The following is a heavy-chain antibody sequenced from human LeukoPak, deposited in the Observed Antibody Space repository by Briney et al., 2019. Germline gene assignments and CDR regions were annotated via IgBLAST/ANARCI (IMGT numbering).Heavy chain of an antibody. D-gene: IGHD6-19*01. CDR1: GYTFSTYG. CDR2: ISAYSGNT. V-gene: IGHV1-18*01. Sequence: GASVKVSCKASGYTFSTYGISWVRQAPGQGLEWMGWISAYSGNTNYAQKLQGRVTMTTDTSTSTAYMELTSLRSDDTAVYYCARYTSGRLNPGFYHSYMDVWGKGTTVTVS. J-gene: IGHJ6*03. CDR3: ARYTSGRLNPGFYHSYMDV.